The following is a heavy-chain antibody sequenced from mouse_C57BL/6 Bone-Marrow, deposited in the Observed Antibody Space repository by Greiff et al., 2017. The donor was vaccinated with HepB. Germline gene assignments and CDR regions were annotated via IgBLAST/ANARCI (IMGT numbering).Heavy chain of an antibody. CDR3: AGDKTTPYAMDY. Sequence: VKLQESGPGLVKPSQSLFLTCSITGFPITSGYYWIWIRQSPGKPLEWMGYITHSGETFYNPSLQSPISITRETSKNQFFLQLNSVTTEDTAMYYCAGDKTTPYAMDYWGQGTSVTVSS. CDR2: ITHSGET. CDR1: GFPITSGYY. J-gene: IGHJ4*01. V-gene: IGHV12-3*01. D-gene: IGHD2-1*01.